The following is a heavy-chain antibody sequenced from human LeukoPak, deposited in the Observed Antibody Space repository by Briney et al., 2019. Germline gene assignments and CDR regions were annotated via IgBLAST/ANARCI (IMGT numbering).Heavy chain of an antibody. CDR1: GFTFSSYA. D-gene: IGHD2-15*01. Sequence: GGSLRLSCAASGFTFSSYAMHWVRQAPGKGLEGVAVISYDGSNKYYADSVKGRFTISRDNSKKKLYLKMKRLRGEDTGVYYCAKDARRVRDIGVVFGRGRGYMDVWGKGTTATISS. V-gene: IGHV3-30*04. CDR2: ISYDGSNK. CDR3: AKDARRVRDIGVVFGRGRGYMDV. J-gene: IGHJ6*03.